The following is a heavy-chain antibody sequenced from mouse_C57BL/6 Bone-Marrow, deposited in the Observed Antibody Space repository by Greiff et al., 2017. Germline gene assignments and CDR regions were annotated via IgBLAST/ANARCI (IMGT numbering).Heavy chain of an antibody. D-gene: IGHD3-2*02. CDR1: GFSLSTSGMG. CDR2: LYWDDDK. V-gene: IGHV8-12*01. J-gene: IGHJ2*01. Sequence: QVTLQESGPGLLQSSPTLSLTCSFSGFSLSTSGMGLSWLRQPSGKGLEWLAHLYWDDDKRYNPSLKSRPTISKATSRNQVYLKITSVDTADTATYYCAGSRPGYYFDYWGQGTTRTVSS. CDR3: AGSRPGYYFDY.